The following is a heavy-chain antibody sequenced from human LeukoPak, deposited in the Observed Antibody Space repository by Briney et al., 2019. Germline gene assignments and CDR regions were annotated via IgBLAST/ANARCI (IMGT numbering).Heavy chain of an antibody. J-gene: IGHJ6*03. CDR2: IYYSGST. Sequence: PSETLSLTCTVSGGSISSYCWSWIRQPPGKGLEWIGYIYYSGSTNYNPSFKSRGTISVDTSKNQFSLKLSSVTAADTAVYYCARRAVVVPAARGYYYYYMDVWGKGTTVTVSS. D-gene: IGHD2-2*01. V-gene: IGHV4-59*01. CDR1: GGSISSYC. CDR3: ARRAVVVPAARGYYYYYMDV.